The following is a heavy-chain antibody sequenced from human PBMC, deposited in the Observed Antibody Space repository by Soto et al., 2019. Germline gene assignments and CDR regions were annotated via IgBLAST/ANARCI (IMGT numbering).Heavy chain of an antibody. CDR2: IDYSGNT. CDR3: ARDSVLAYY. D-gene: IGHD3-3*02. Sequence: SETLSLTCTVSGGSVGSGSYYWSWIRQPLGKGLAWIGYIDYSGNTDYNRPLRGRATISLDKAKNHFSMQLTSVTSADTAIYYCARDSVLAYY. CDR1: GGSVGSGSYY. V-gene: IGHV4-61*03. J-gene: IGHJ6*03.